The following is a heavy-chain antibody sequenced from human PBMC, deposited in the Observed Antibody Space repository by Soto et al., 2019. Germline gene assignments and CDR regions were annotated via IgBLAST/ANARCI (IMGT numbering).Heavy chain of an antibody. CDR1: GYTFTSYY. D-gene: IGHD3-10*01. Sequence: ASVKVSCKASGYTFTSYYMHWVRQAPGQGLEWMGIINPSGGSTSYAQKFQGRVTITADKSTSTAYMELSSLRSEDTAVYYCALYGASALVLAFDICGQGTMVTVSS. CDR2: INPSGGST. J-gene: IGHJ3*02. CDR3: ALYGASALVLAFDI. V-gene: IGHV1-46*01.